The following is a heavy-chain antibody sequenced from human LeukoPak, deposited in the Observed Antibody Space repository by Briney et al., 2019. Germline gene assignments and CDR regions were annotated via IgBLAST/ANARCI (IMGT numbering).Heavy chain of an antibody. CDR1: GFTFNGYS. V-gene: IGHV3-21*01. Sequence: GGSLRLSCTASGFTFNGYSMNWVRQAPGKGLEWVSSISTSSSYIYYADSVKGRFTIPRNNPKNSLYLQMNSLRAEDTAVYYCARNRGDPSYFDYWGQGTLVTVSS. CDR2: ISTSSSYI. J-gene: IGHJ4*02. D-gene: IGHD4-17*01. CDR3: ARNRGDPSYFDY.